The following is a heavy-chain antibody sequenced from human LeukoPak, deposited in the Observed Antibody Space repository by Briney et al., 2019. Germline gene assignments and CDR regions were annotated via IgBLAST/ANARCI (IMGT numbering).Heavy chain of an antibody. CDR1: AFTVTSYP. CDR2: ISHSGTTM. CDR3: AIPPLTGSGSSRPLAGMDV. V-gene: IGHV3-48*03. Sequence: GGSLRLSCAASAFTVTSYPMHWVRQAPGKGLEWVSYISHSGTTMYYADSVKGRFTISRDNAKNSLYLQMNSLRAEDTAVYYCAIPPLTGSGSSRPLAGMDVWGQGTTVTVSS. J-gene: IGHJ6*02. D-gene: IGHD3-10*01.